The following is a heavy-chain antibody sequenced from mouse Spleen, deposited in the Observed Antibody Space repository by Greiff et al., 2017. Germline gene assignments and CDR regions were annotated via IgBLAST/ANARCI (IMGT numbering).Heavy chain of an antibody. V-gene: IGHV2-4*01. Sequence: QVQLKQSGPGLVQPSQSLSITCTVSGFSLTSYGVHWVRQPPGKGLEWLGVIWSGGSTDYNAAFISRLSISKDNSKSQVFFKMNSLQADDTAIYYCATRYYYGSSNGAMDYWGQGTSVTVSS. CDR2: IWSGGST. CDR3: ATRYYYGSSNGAMDY. J-gene: IGHJ4*01. CDR1: GFSLTSYG. D-gene: IGHD1-1*01.